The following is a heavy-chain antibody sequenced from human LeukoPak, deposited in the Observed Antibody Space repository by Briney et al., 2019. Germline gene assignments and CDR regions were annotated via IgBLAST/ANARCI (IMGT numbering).Heavy chain of an antibody. CDR2: IKPNSGGT. CDR3: ARGRRYYYGSGSYYKDYYYYYMDV. D-gene: IGHD3-10*01. V-gene: IGHV1-2*02. Sequence: ASVKVSCKASGYSFADYYMHWVRQAPGQGLEWMGWIKPNSGGTRSAQKFQGRVAMTRDTSISTAYMELSSLRSEDTAVYYCARGRRYYYGSGSYYKDYYYYYMDVWGKGTTVTVSS. CDR1: GYSFADYY. J-gene: IGHJ6*03.